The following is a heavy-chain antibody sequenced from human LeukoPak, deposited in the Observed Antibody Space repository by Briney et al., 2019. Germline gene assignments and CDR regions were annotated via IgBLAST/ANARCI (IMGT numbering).Heavy chain of an antibody. CDR3: ARDSSSGYFFDY. D-gene: IGHD6-13*01. J-gene: IGHJ4*02. Sequence: GGSLRLSCAASGFTFSSYSMNWVRQAPGKGLEWVSSISSSSSYIYYADSVKGRFTISRDNAKNSLYLQMNSLRAEDTAMYYCARDSSSGYFFDYWGQGSLVTVSS. CDR1: GFTFSSYS. CDR2: ISSSSSYI. V-gene: IGHV3-21*01.